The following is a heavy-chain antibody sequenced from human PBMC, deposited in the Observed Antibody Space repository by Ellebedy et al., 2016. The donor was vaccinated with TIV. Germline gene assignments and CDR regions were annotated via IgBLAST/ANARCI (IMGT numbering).Heavy chain of an antibody. CDR1: GFTSSDYY. CDR2: ISGSSSYR. V-gene: IGHV3-11*05. D-gene: IGHD5-12*01. Sequence: GESLKISXAASGFTSSDYYMSWIRQAPGKGLEWISYISGSSSYRNYAGSVKGRFTISRDNAKNSVHLQMNNLRADDTAVYYCARDHTPNVYEDSGYDPIFDSWGQGTLVTVSS. J-gene: IGHJ4*02. CDR3: ARDHTPNVYEDSGYDPIFDS.